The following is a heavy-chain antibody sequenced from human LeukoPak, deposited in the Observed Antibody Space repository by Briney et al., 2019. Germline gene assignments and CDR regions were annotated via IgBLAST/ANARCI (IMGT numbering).Heavy chain of an antibody. V-gene: IGHV3-7*04. CDR3: ARGDAFSGDH. CDR1: GFTFSNFW. J-gene: IGHJ4*02. Sequence: GGSLRLSCAVSGFTFSNFWMSWVRQAPGRGLEWVANIHPEGNEKYHVESVKGRFTISRDNAKNSLFLQMNGLRVEDTAVYHCARGDAFSGDHWGQGTLVTVSS. CDR2: IHPEGNEK.